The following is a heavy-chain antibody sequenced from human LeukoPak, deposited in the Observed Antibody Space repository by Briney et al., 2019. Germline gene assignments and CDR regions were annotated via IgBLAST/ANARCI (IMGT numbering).Heavy chain of an antibody. CDR2: IYYSGST. J-gene: IGHJ3*02. CDR3: ARDTITMIVGRAFDI. V-gene: IGHV4-30-4*08. Sequence: SETLSLTCTVSGGSVISTSYYWGWIRQPPGKGLEWIGYIYYSGSTYYNPSLKSRVTISVDTSKNQFSLKLSSVTAADTAVYYCARDTITMIVGRAFDIWGQGTMVTVSS. D-gene: IGHD3-22*01. CDR1: GGSVISTSYY.